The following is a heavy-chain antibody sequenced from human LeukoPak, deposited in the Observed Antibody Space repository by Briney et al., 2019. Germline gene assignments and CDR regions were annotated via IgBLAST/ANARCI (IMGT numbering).Heavy chain of an antibody. CDR2: ISGSGGST. V-gene: IGHV3-23*01. CDR1: GFTFSSHA. Sequence: PGGSPRLSCAASGFTFSSHAMSWVRQAPGKGLEWVSAISGSGGSTYYADSVKGRFTISRDNSKNTLYLQMNSLRAEDTAVYYCATTPLWFGELPDDYWGQGTLVTVSS. CDR3: ATTPLWFGELPDDY. D-gene: IGHD3-10*01. J-gene: IGHJ4*02.